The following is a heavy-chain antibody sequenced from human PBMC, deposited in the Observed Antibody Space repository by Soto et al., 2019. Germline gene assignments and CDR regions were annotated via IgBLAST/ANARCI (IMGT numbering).Heavy chain of an antibody. CDR2: ISSSSSTI. J-gene: IGHJ4*02. V-gene: IGHV3-48*01. D-gene: IGHD3-3*01. Sequence: GGSLRLSCAASGFTFSSYSMNWVRQAPGKGLEWVSYISSSSSTIYYADSVKGRFTISRDNAKNSLYLQMNSLRAEDTAVYYCARDAYYEFWSGYYQSPGFDYWGQGTLVTVSS. CDR1: GFTFSSYS. CDR3: ARDAYYEFWSGYYQSPGFDY.